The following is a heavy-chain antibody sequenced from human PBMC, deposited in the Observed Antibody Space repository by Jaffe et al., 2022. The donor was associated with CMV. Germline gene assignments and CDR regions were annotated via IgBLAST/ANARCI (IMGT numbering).Heavy chain of an antibody. J-gene: IGHJ4*02. CDR1: GFNVSNNY. V-gene: IGHV3-66*01. D-gene: IGHD3-22*01. CDR2: IYSGAST. Sequence: EVQLVESGGGLVQPGGSLRLSCVASGFNVSNNYMSWVRQAPGKGLEWVSVIYSGASTQYADSVKGRFTISRDNSKNTLYLQMKSLRADDTAVYYCVRDFDDSSGFYHDWGQGTLVAVSS. CDR3: VRDFDDSSGFYHD.